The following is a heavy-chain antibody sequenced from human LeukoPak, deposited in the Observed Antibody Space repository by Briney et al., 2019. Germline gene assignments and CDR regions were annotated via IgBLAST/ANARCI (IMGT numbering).Heavy chain of an antibody. J-gene: IGHJ5*02. CDR1: GGTFSSYA. CDR2: IIPIFGTA. CDR3: VRDLGGYYRNWFDP. Sequence: SVKVSCKASGGTFSSYAISWVRQAPGQGLEWMGGIIPIFGTANYAQKFQGRVTITADESTSTAYMELSSLRSEDTAVYYCVRDLGGYYRNWFDPWGQGTLVTVSS. D-gene: IGHD3-22*01. V-gene: IGHV1-69*13.